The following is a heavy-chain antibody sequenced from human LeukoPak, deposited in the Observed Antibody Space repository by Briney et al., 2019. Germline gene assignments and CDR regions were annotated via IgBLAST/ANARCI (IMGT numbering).Heavy chain of an antibody. V-gene: IGHV1-2*06. CDR2: INPNSGGT. CDR3: ARDFYGYFDY. D-gene: IGHD2/OR15-2a*01. J-gene: IGHJ4*02. CDR1: GYIFTGSY. Sequence: GASVKVSCKASGYIFTGSYMHWVRQAPGQGLEWMGRINPNSGGTNYAQKFQGRVTMTRDTSISTAYMELSRLRSDDTAVYYCARDFYGYFDYWGQGTLVTVSS.